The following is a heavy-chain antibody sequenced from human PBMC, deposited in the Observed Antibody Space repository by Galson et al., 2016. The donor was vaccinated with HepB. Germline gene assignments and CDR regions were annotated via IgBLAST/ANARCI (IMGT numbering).Heavy chain of an antibody. CDR3: ARGNPQGQYYYVMDV. CDR1: AGSISGYY. Sequence: SETLSLTCTVSAGSISGYYWNWIRQPAGTGLEWIGRFYSTENIRISPSLQSRVTLSVDTSKNQISLRLSSVTAADTAVYYCARGNPQGQYYYVMDVWGKGTTVSVSS. V-gene: IGHV4-4*07. J-gene: IGHJ6*04. CDR2: FYSTENI.